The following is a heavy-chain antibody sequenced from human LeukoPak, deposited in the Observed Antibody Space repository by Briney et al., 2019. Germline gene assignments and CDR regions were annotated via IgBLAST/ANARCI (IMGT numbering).Heavy chain of an antibody. CDR2: IIPIFGTA. CDR1: GGTFSSYA. J-gene: IGHJ4*02. D-gene: IGHD3-16*02. Sequence: SVEVSCRASGGTFSSYAISWVRQAPGQGLEWRGGIIPIFGTANYAQNFQGRVTITADKSTSTAYMQLSSLRSEDTAVYYCARDGAYYAYVWGSYRFDYWGQGTLVTVSS. V-gene: IGHV1-69*06. CDR3: ARDGAYYAYVWGSYRFDY.